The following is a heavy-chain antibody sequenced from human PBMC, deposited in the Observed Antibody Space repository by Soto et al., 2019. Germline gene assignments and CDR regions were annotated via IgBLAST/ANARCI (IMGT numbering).Heavy chain of an antibody. V-gene: IGHV4-4*02. D-gene: IGHD6-19*01. Sequence: SETLSLTCAVSGGSISSSNWWSWVRQPPGKGLEWVGEIFHSGSTNYNPSLKSRVTISLDMSNNQFSLKLNSVTAADTAVYYCARVTSGLSLFDYWGQGTLVTVSS. CDR1: GGSISSSNW. CDR3: ARVTSGLSLFDY. J-gene: IGHJ4*02. CDR2: IFHSGST.